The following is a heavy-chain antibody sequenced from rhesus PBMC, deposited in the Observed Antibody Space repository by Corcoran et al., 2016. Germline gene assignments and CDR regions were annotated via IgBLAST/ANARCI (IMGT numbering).Heavy chain of an antibody. Sequence: QVQLQESGPGLVKPSETLSVTCAVSGGSISSSYWSWLRQAPGKGLEWIRYIYGGGSSTNYNPSLKSRVTLSEDTSKNQFSLKLSSVTAADTAVYYCGRGAAIDYWGQGVLVTVSS. CDR3: GRGAAIDY. J-gene: IGHJ4*01. D-gene: IGHD6-25*01. CDR2: IYGGGSST. V-gene: IGHV4-169*01. CDR1: GGSISSSY.